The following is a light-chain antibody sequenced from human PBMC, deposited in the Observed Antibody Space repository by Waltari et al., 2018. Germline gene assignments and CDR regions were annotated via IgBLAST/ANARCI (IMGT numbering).Light chain of an antibody. Sequence: QSALTQPASVSGSPGQSIPISCPGSSSDFGSYNLVSWYQQYPGKAPKVMIYEGSKRPSGVSSRFSASKSGNTASLTISVLQAEDEADYYCCSYALRSVVFGGGTKVTVL. CDR2: EGS. V-gene: IGLV2-23*01. J-gene: IGLJ2*01. CDR1: SSDFGSYNL. CDR3: CSYALRSVV.